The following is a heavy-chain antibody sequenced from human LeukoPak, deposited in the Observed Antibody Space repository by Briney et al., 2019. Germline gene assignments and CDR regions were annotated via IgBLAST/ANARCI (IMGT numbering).Heavy chain of an antibody. J-gene: IGHJ3*02. CDR1: GFTFSSYS. D-gene: IGHD5/OR15-5a*01. V-gene: IGHV3-21*06. Sequence: GGSLRLSCAASGFTFSSYSMNWVRQAPGKGLEWVSSISSSSSYIYYADSVEGRFTISRDNSKSTLYLQMNSLRPTDTAVYYCARDMYLYDRKVDAFDIWGQGTMVTVSS. CDR2: ISSSSSYI. CDR3: ARDMYLYDRKVDAFDI.